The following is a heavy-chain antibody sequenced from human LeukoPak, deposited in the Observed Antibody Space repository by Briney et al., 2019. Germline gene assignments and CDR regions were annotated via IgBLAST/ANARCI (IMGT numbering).Heavy chain of an antibody. Sequence: GRSLRLSCAASGFTFSNYAMHWVRQAPGKGLEWVAVVSYDGSNKYYPDSVKGRFTISRDNSKNTLYLQMNSLRAEDSAVYYCARDGSGSTDYWGQGTLVTVSS. J-gene: IGHJ4*02. CDR3: ARDGSGSTDY. CDR1: GFTFSNYA. V-gene: IGHV3-30*04. D-gene: IGHD3-10*01. CDR2: VSYDGSNK.